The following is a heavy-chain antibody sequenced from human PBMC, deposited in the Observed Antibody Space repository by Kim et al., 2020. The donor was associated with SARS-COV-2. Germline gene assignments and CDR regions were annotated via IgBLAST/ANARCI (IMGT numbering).Heavy chain of an antibody. CDR3: ARHRLPQPTDRPRITMVRGVIIPSHFAY. CDR2: IYYSGST. J-gene: IGHJ4*02. V-gene: IGHV4-39*01. Sequence: SETLSLTCTVSGGSISSSSYYWGWIRQPPGKGLEWIGSIYYSGSTYYNPSLKSRVTISVDTSKNQFSLKLSSVTAADTAVYYCARHRLPQPTDRPRITMVRGVIIPSHFAYWGQGTLVTVSS. D-gene: IGHD3-10*01. CDR1: GGSISSSSYY.